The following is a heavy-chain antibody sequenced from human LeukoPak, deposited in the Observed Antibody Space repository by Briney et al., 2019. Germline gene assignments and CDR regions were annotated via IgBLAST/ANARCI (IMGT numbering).Heavy chain of an antibody. CDR2: ISSTSSYI. D-gene: IGHD1-26*01. CDR3: ARDLRSSGSYSLDY. CDR1: GFTFSSYS. Sequence: GGSLRLSCAASGFTFSSYSMNWVRQAPGKGLEWVSSISSTSSYIYYADSVKGRFTISRDNAKNSLYLQMNSLRAENTAIYYCARDLRSSGSYSLDYWGQGTLVTVSS. J-gene: IGHJ4*02. V-gene: IGHV3-21*04.